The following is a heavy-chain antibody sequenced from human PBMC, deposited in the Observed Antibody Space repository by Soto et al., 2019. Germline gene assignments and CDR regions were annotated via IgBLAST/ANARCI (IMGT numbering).Heavy chain of an antibody. CDR1: GGSFSGYY. D-gene: IGHD6-13*01. V-gene: IGHV4-34*01. CDR3: ARGLPGRSSSWYHY. J-gene: IGHJ4*02. Sequence: PSETLSLTCAVYGGSFSGYYWSWIRQPPGKGLEWIGEINHIGSTNCNASLKSRVTISVDTSKNQFSLRLSSVTAADTAVYYCARGLPGRSSSWYHYWGQGTLVTVSS. CDR2: INHIGST.